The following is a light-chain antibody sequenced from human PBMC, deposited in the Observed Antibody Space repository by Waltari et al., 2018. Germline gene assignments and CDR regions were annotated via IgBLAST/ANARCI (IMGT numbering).Light chain of an antibody. CDR3: QQYNSYPWT. CDR2: KAS. Sequence: DSRLTQSPSTLSASVGDRVTITCRASQSLDTWLAWYQQKPGKAPNLLICKASSLYTGGPSRFSGSGSGTEFTLTISSLQPDDVASYYCQQYNSYPWTFGQGTKVQI. V-gene: IGKV1-5*03. J-gene: IGKJ1*01. CDR1: QSLDTW.